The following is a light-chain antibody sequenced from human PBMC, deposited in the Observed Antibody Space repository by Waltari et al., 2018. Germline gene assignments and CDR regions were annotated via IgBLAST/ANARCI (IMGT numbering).Light chain of an antibody. V-gene: IGLV3-19*01. Sequence: SSELTQDPAVSVAMGQTVTITCQGNGLRSYYASWYQKRPGQAPILIRYDKNNRPSGVPDRFSGSNSDNTASLTITGAQAEDEASYYCHSRDASGVGGSFGGGTKLTVL. CDR1: GLRSYY. CDR2: DKN. J-gene: IGLJ2*01. CDR3: HSRDASGVGGS.